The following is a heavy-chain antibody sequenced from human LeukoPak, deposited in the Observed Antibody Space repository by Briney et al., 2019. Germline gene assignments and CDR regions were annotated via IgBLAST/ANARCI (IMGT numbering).Heavy chain of an antibody. CDR2: ISYDGSNK. V-gene: IGHV3-30*04. Sequence: PGGSLRLSCAASGFTFSSYAMHWVRQAPGKGLEWVAVISYDGSNKYYADSVKGRFTISRDNSKNTLYLQMNSLRAEDTAVYYCARLNNYGSGSYYTVGYFDYWGQGTLVTVSS. J-gene: IGHJ4*02. CDR1: GFTFSSYA. D-gene: IGHD3-10*01. CDR3: ARLNNYGSGSYYTVGYFDY.